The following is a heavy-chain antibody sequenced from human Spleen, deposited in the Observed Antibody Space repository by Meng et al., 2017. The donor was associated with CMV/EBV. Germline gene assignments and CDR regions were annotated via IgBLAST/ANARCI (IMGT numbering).Heavy chain of an antibody. CDR2: ISVDEGNT. CDR3: ARDTHYEILTGRRAQLFYYGLDV. V-gene: IGHV1-18*01. D-gene: IGHD3-9*01. Sequence: ISWVRQAPGQGLEWMAWISVDEGNTKYAQKLQGRVTLTTETSTSTAYMELRSLRSDDTAVYFCARDTHYEILTGRRAQLFYYGLDVWGQGTTVTVSS. J-gene: IGHJ6*02.